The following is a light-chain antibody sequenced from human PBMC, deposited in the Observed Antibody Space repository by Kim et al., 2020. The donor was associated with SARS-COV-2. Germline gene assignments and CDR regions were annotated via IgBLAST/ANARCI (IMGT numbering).Light chain of an antibody. V-gene: IGKV4-1*01. J-gene: IGKJ1*01. Sequence: GTFNCKSSQSVFYSSINKNYLAWYQQKPGQPPKLLFSWASTRESGVPDRFSGSGSGTDFTLTVSSLQAEDVAVYYCQQYYSTPPTFGQGTKVDIK. CDR2: WAS. CDR1: QSVFYSSINKNY. CDR3: QQYYSTPPT.